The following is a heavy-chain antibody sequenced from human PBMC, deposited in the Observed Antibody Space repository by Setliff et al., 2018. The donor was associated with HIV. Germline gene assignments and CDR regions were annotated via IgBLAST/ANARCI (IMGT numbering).Heavy chain of an antibody. CDR3: AKLLEYDYGMDV. CDR2: ISGSGTFT. V-gene: IGHV3-23*01. CDR1: GFTFSSYA. D-gene: IGHD1-1*01. Sequence: PGGSLRLSCAASGFTFSSYAMSWVRQAPGKGLEWVSAISGSGTFTSYADSVKGRFTISRDNSKNTLHLQMNSLRVEDTAVYYCAKLLEYDYGMDVWGRGTTVTVSS. J-gene: IGHJ6*02.